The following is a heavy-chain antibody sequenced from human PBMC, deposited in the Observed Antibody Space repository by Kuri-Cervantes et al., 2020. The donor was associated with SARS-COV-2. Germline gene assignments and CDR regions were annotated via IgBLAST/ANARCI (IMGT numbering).Heavy chain of an antibody. Sequence: ASVKVSCKASGYTFTGYYMHWVRQAPGQGLEWMGRINPNSGGTNYAQKFQGRVTMTRDTSISTAYMELSRLRSDDTAVYYCARGYSSSWYRGQASYWGQGTLVTVSS. D-gene: IGHD6-13*01. V-gene: IGHV1-2*06. J-gene: IGHJ4*02. CDR2: INPNSGGT. CDR1: GYTFTGYY. CDR3: ARGYSSSWYRGQASY.